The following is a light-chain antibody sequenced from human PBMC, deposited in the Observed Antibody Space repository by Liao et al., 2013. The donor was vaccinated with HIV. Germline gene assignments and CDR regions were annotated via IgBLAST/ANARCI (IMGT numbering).Light chain of an antibody. Sequence: SYELTQPPSVSVSPGQTASITCSGDKLGDKYVWWYQQKPGQSPVLVIYQDTKRPSGIPERFSGSSSGDTATLTISRVEAGDEADYYCQVWDSSTDWVFGGGTNLAVL. CDR1: KLGDKY. CDR2: QDT. CDR3: QVWDSSTDWV. J-gene: IGLJ3*02. V-gene: IGLV3-1*01.